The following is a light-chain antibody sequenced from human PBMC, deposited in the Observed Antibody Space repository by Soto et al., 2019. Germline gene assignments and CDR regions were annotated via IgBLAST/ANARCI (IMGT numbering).Light chain of an antibody. CDR3: AAWDDSLSGWV. CDR1: SSNIGSNY. J-gene: IGLJ3*02. Sequence: QSVLTQSPSASGTPGQRVTISCSGSSSNIGSNYVYWYQQLPGTAPKLLIYRNYQRPSGVPDRFSGSKSGTSASLAISGLRSEDEADYYCAAWDDSLSGWVFGGGTKVTVL. CDR2: RNY. V-gene: IGLV1-47*01.